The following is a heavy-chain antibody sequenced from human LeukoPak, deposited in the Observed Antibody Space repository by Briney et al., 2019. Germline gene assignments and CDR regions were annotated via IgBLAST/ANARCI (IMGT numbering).Heavy chain of an antibody. CDR3: ATLYNDKGDY. J-gene: IGHJ4*02. Sequence: GGSLRLSCAASGFTFRNYGMSWVRQAPGKGLEWVSGTIGSGDSRFYADPVKGRFTISRDNSRNTLYLHMNSLRVDDTAVYYCATLYNDKGDYWGQGALVAVSS. V-gene: IGHV3-23*01. CDR2: TIGSGDSR. CDR1: GFTFRNYG. D-gene: IGHD5-24*01.